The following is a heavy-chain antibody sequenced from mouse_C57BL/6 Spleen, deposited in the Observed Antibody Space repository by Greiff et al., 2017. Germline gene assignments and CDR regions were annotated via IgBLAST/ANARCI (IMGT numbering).Heavy chain of an antibody. CDR2: ISSGGDYI. CDR1: GFTFSSYA. J-gene: IGHJ2*01. Sequence: EVQLVESGEGLVKPGGSLKLSCAASGFTFSSYALSWVRQTPEKRLAWVAYISSGGDYIYYADTVKGRFTISRDNARNTLYLQMSSLKSEDTAMYYCTRDGGQLRLRGGAFDYWGQGTTLTVSS. CDR3: TRDGGQLRLRGGAFDY. V-gene: IGHV5-9-1*02. D-gene: IGHD3-2*02.